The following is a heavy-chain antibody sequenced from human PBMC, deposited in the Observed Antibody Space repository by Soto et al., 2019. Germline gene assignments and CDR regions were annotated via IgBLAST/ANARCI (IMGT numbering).Heavy chain of an antibody. J-gene: IGHJ4*02. D-gene: IGHD2-2*01. CDR2: ISGSGGTI. V-gene: IGHV3-23*01. CDR1: GFTFSSYA. Sequence: PGGSLRLSCAASGFTFSSYAMSWVRQAPGKGLEWVSVISGSGGTIYYADSVKGRFTISRDNAKNSLYLQMNSLRAEDTAVYYCARDPYRYRSSTSCLSRPDYWGQGTLVPVSS. CDR3: ARDPYRYRSSTSCLSRPDY.